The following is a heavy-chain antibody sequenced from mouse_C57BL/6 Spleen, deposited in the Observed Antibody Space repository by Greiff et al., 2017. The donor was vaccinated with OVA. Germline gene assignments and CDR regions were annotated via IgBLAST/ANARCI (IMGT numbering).Heavy chain of an antibody. CDR1: GYTFTSYW. CDR3: SRGDYGSYEGAMDY. J-gene: IGHJ4*01. CDR2: IDPSDSYT. D-gene: IGHD2-1*01. Sequence: QVQLQQPGAELVMPGASVKLSCKASGYTFTSYWMHWVKQRPGQGLEWIGEIDPSDSYTNYNQKFKGKSTLTVDKSSSTAYMQLSSLTSEDSAVYDCSRGDYGSYEGAMDYWGQGTSVTVSS. V-gene: IGHV1-69*01.